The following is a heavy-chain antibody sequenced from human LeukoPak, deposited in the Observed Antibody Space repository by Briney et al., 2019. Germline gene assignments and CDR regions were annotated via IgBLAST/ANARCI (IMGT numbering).Heavy chain of an antibody. CDR2: IYYSGST. CDR1: GGSISSYY. J-gene: IGHJ6*02. Sequence: SETLSLTCTVSGGSISSYYWSWIRQPPGKGLEWIGYIYYSGSTNYNPSLKSRVTISVDTSKNQFSLKLSSVTAADTAVYYCARGLRFLERSIPLYYYYYGMDVWGQGTTVTVSS. V-gene: IGHV4-59*01. D-gene: IGHD3-3*01. CDR3: ARGLRFLERSIPLYYYYYGMDV.